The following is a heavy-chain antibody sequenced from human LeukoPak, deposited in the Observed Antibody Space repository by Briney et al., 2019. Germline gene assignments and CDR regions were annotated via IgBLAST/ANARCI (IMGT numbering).Heavy chain of an antibody. CDR2: IKQDGSEK. CDR1: GFTFSSYW. Sequence: GGSLRPSCAASGFTFSSYWMTWVRQAPGKGLEWVANIKQDGSEKYYVDSVKGRFTISRDNAKNSLFLQMNSLRVEDTAVYYCAGGQGWLLDYWGQGTLVTVSS. D-gene: IGHD2-15*01. V-gene: IGHV3-7*05. J-gene: IGHJ4*02. CDR3: AGGQGWLLDY.